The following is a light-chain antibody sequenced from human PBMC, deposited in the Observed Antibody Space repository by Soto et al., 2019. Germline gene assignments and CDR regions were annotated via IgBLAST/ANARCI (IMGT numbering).Light chain of an antibody. CDR1: SRDVGGYNY. V-gene: IGLV2-8*01. CDR3: SAYAGSSNV. Sequence: QSVLTQPPSASGSPGQSVAISCTGTSRDVGGYNYVSWYQQHPGKAPKLMIYEVNKRPSGVPDGFSGSKSGNTASLTVSALQAEEEAEYYGSAYAGSSNVIGTGSEVKVL. J-gene: IGLJ1*01. CDR2: EVN.